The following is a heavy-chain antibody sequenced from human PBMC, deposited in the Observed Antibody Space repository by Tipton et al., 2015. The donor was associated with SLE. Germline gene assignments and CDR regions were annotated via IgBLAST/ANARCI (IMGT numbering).Heavy chain of an antibody. Sequence: TLSLTCAVYGGSFSNYYWSWIRQAPGKGLEWIGEINHSGSTNYNKSLKSRVTISVDTSKNQFSLKLSSVTAADTAVYYCARGPRGHRRAPGMDVWSQGTTVIVSS. V-gene: IGHV4-34*01. CDR1: GGSFSNYY. CDR3: ARGPRGHRRAPGMDV. J-gene: IGHJ6*02. CDR2: INHSGST. D-gene: IGHD3-16*01.